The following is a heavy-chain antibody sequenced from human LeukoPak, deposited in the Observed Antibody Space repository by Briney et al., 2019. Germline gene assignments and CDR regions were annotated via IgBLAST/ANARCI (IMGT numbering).Heavy chain of an antibody. V-gene: IGHV3-30*04. D-gene: IGHD1-26*01. Sequence: GGSLRLSCAASGFTFSTYAMHWVRQAPGKGLEWVAVISVDGSNKYYADSVKGRFTISRDNAKNSLFLQMNSLRAEDTAMYYCARDKVVGATWFDPWGQGTLVTVSS. CDR3: ARDKVVGATWFDP. CDR1: GFTFSTYA. J-gene: IGHJ5*02. CDR2: ISVDGSNK.